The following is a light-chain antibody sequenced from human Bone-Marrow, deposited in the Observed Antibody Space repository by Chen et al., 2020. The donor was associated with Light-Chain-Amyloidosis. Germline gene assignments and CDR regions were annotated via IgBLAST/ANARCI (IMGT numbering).Light chain of an antibody. J-gene: IGLJ3*02. CDR3: QVWDRSSDRPV. CDR1: NIGSTS. CDR2: GDS. Sequence: SSVLTQPSSVSVAPGQTATIACGGNNIGSTSVHWYQQPPGQAPLLVVYGDSDRPSGIPERLSGSNSGNTATLTISRVEAGDEADYYCQVWDRSSDRPVFGGGTKLTVL. V-gene: IGLV3-21*02.